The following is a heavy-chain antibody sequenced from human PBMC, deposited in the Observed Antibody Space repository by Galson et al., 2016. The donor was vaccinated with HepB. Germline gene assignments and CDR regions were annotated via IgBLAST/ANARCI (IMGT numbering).Heavy chain of an antibody. D-gene: IGHD1-26*01. CDR1: GFIFNSYS. J-gene: IGHJ5*02. CDR3: ARGRGSGSQFDL. V-gene: IGHV3-48*04. Sequence: SLRLSCAASGFIFNSYSMNWVRQAPGKGLEWLAYISATRGTIFYADSLRGRFTVSRDNAKNLLHLQMESLRIEDTAVYFCARGRGSGSQFDLWGQGTLVSVS. CDR2: ISATRGTI.